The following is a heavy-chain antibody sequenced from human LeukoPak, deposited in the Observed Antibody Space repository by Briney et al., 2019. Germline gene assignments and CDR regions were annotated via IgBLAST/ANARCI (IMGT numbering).Heavy chain of an antibody. J-gene: IGHJ4*02. CDR1: GSTFSSYD. CDR3: ARGPYGTGSHFDF. V-gene: IGHV1-8*02. CDR2: MNPNSGDT. D-gene: IGHD3-10*01. Sequence: ASVKVSCKASGSTFSSYDINWVRQATGHGLEWMGWMNPNSGDTGYTQRFQGRVTMTRDSSISTAYMELGSLRSEDTAVYYCARGPYGTGSHFDFWGQGTLVTVSS.